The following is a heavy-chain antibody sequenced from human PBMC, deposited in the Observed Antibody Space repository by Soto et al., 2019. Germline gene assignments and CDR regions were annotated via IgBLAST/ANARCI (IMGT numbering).Heavy chain of an antibody. Sequence: EVRLVESGGGLVQPGGSLTLSCAASGFTFSSYWMTWVRQAPGKGLEWVANINQDGSEKYYMDSMKGRFTISRDNAKNSLRLQLNSLIAEDTAVYYCARDRGRPDLRDTHYYDSSDLDYGMDVWGQGTTVTVSS. J-gene: IGHJ6*02. CDR1: GFTFSSYW. CDR2: INQDGSEK. CDR3: ARDRGRPDLRDTHYYDSSDLDYGMDV. V-gene: IGHV3-7*01. D-gene: IGHD3-22*01.